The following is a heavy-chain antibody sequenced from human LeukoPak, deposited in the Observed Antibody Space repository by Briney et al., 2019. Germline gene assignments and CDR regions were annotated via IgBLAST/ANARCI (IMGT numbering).Heavy chain of an antibody. CDR3: VRGDWGSGY. D-gene: IGHD7-27*01. CDR2: INPDGSTT. V-gene: IGHV3-74*01. J-gene: IGHJ4*02. CDR1: KFTFSSYW. Sequence: GGSLRLSCAASKFTFSSYWMHWVRQAPGKGLVWVSRINPDGSTTNYADSVKGRFTISRDNAKNTLYLQMNSLRAEDTAVYYCVRGDWGSGYWGQGTLVTVSS.